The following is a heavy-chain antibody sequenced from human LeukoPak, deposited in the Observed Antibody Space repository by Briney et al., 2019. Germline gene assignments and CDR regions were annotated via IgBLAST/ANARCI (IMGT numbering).Heavy chain of an antibody. CDR1: GFTFSSYA. D-gene: IGHD2-21*01. Sequence: GGSLRLSCAASGFTFSSYAMHWVRQAPGKGLEWVAVISYDGSNKYYADSVKGRFTISRDNSKNTLYLQMNSLRAEDTAVYYCARDPLGDSTYYFDYWGQGTLVTVSS. J-gene: IGHJ4*02. V-gene: IGHV3-30*04. CDR2: ISYDGSNK. CDR3: ARDPLGDSTYYFDY.